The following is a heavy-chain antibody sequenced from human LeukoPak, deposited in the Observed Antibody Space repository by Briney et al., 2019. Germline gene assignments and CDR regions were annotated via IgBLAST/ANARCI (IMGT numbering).Heavy chain of an antibody. CDR2: VYYSGNT. D-gene: IGHD3-22*01. V-gene: IGHV4-39*01. CDR3: ASEYYDSSGYGFFDY. Sequence: SETLSLTCTVSGGSISSSTNYWGWVRQPPGKGLEWIGSVYYSGNTYYNPSLKSRVTISVDTSKNQFSLKLSSVTAADTAVYYCASEYYDSSGYGFFDYWGQGTLVTVFS. J-gene: IGHJ4*02. CDR1: GGSISSSTNY.